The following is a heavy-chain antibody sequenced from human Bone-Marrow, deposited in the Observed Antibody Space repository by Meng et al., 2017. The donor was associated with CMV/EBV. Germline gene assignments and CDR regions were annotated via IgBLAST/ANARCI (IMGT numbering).Heavy chain of an antibody. CDR3: VRDWKNWGTDFDY. Sequence: GESLKISCAASGFTFSDYYMSWIRQAPGKGLEWVSYISSSGSTIYYADSVKGRFTISRDNAKNSLYLQMNSLRAEDTAVYYCVRDWKNWGTDFDYWGQGTLVTVSS. CDR2: ISSSGSTI. CDR1: GFTFSDYY. J-gene: IGHJ4*02. D-gene: IGHD7-27*01. V-gene: IGHV3-11*01.